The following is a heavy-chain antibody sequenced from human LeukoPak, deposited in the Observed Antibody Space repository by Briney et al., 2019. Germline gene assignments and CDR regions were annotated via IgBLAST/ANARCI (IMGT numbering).Heavy chain of an antibody. CDR3: ASRHYDFWSGYLDDAFDI. V-gene: IGHV3-7*01. CDR1: GFTFSSYW. D-gene: IGHD3-3*01. Sequence: GGSLRLSCAVSGFTFSSYWMSWVRQAPGKGLEWVANIKQDGSEKYYVDSVKGRFTISRDNAKNSLYLQMNSLRAEDTAVYYCASRHYDFWSGYLDDAFDIWGQGTMVTVSS. CDR2: IKQDGSEK. J-gene: IGHJ3*02.